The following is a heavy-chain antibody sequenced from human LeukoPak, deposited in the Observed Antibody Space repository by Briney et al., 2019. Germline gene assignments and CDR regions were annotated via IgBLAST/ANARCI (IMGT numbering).Heavy chain of an antibody. J-gene: IGHJ6*02. CDR3: ASTGRDYYYGMDV. CDR2: ISSSGSTI. Sequence: PGGSLRLSCAASGFTFSSYEMDWVRQAPGKGLEWASYISSSGSTIYYADSVKGRFTISRDNAKNSLYLQMNSLRAEDTAVYYCASTGRDYYYGMDVWGQGTTVTVSS. D-gene: IGHD3-10*01. V-gene: IGHV3-48*03. CDR1: GFTFSSYE.